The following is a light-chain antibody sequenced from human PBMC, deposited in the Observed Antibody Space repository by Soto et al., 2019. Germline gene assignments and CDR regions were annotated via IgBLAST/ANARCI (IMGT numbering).Light chain of an antibody. CDR2: GAS. V-gene: IGKV3-20*01. Sequence: EIALTQSPGILSLSPGQRATLSCRASQSVSSSYLAWYQQKPGQAPRLLIYGASSRATGIPDRFSGSGSGTDFTLAISRLEPEDFAVYYCQQYGRSVLTFGGGTKVDIK. CDR3: QQYGRSVLT. J-gene: IGKJ4*01. CDR1: QSVSSSY.